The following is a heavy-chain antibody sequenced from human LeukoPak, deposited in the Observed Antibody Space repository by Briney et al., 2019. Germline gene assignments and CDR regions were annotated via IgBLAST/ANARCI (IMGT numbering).Heavy chain of an antibody. V-gene: IGHV3-23*01. J-gene: IGHJ4*02. CDR3: AKSRCTSNNCPIDY. Sequence: GGSLRLSCAASGFTFSNYAMIWVRQAPGKGLEWVSVISGSGDSTYYADSVKGRLTISRDDSKNTLYLQMNSLRAEDTAVYYCAKSRCTSNNCPIDYWGQGTLVTVSS. CDR2: ISGSGDST. CDR1: GFTFSNYA. D-gene: IGHD2-2*01.